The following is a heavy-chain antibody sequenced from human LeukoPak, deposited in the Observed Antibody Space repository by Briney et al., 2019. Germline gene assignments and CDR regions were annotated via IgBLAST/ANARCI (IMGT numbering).Heavy chain of an antibody. CDR3: ARPSLIPSYGDAFDI. CDR1: GGSISSSSYY. Sequence: SETLSLTCTASGGSISSSSYYWGWIRQPPGKGLEWIGSIYYSGSTYYNPSLKSRVTISVDTSKNQFSLKLSSVTAADTAVYYCARPSLIPSYGDAFDIWGQGTMVTVSS. D-gene: IGHD3-16*01. J-gene: IGHJ3*02. CDR2: IYYSGST. V-gene: IGHV4-39*01.